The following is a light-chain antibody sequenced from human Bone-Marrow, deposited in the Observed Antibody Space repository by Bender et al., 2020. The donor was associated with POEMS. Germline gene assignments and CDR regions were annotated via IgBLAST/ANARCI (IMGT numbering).Light chain of an antibody. CDR2: DVS. Sequence: QSVLTQPASVSGSPGESITISCSGSSSDIGGYNYVSWYQQHPGKAPRTINFDVSNRPSGVSSRFYGSKSGNTASLTISWLQPEDEADYYCSSYTSSRTLVVVFGGGTKLTVL. V-gene: IGLV2-14*03. J-gene: IGLJ2*01. CDR1: SSDIGGYNY. CDR3: SSYTSSRTLVVV.